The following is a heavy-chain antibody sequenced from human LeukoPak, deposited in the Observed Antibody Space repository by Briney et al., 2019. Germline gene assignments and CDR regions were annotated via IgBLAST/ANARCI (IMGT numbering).Heavy chain of an antibody. V-gene: IGHV3-7*01. Sequence: GGSLRLSCAASGFTFSSYWMNWVRQAPGKGLEWVANIKQDGSEKYYVDSVKGRFTISRDNAKNSLYLQMNSLRAEDTAVYYCARSKPERHYYYYYGMDVWGQGTTVTVSS. CDR1: GFTFSSYW. J-gene: IGHJ6*02. CDR3: ARSKPERHYYYYYGMDV. CDR2: IKQDGSEK. D-gene: IGHD4-11*01.